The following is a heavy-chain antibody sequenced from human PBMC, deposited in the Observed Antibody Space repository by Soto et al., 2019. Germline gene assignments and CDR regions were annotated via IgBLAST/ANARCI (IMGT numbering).Heavy chain of an antibody. Sequence: QVQLVESGGGVVQPGRSLRLSCAASGFTFSSYGMHWVRQAPGKGLEWVAVISYDGSNKYYADSVKGRFTISRDNSKNTLYLQMNRLRAEDTAVYYCARVRSWGLAFPPLEYYGMDVWGQGTTVTVSS. CDR2: ISYDGSNK. CDR1: GFTFSSYG. CDR3: ARVRSWGLAFPPLEYYGMDV. J-gene: IGHJ6*02. D-gene: IGHD6-13*01. V-gene: IGHV3-30-3*01.